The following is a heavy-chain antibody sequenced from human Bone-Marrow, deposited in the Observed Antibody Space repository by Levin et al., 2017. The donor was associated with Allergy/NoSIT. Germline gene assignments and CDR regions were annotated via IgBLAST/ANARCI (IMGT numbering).Heavy chain of an antibody. V-gene: IGHV1-2*02. CDR1: GYTFTGYY. D-gene: IGHD2-2*01. CDR3: ARDSIVVVPAASYYYYYGMDV. J-gene: IGHJ6*02. Sequence: ASVKVSCKASGYTFTGYYMHWVRQAPGQGLEWMGWINPNSGGTNYAQKFQGRVTMTRDTSISTAYMELSRLRSDDTAVYYCARDSIVVVPAASYYYYYGMDVWGQGTTVTVSS. CDR2: INPNSGGT.